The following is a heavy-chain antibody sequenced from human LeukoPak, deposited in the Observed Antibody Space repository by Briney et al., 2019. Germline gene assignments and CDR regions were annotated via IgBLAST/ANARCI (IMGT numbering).Heavy chain of an antibody. V-gene: IGHV3-23*01. J-gene: IGHJ3*01. CDR1: GFTFSSYA. CDR3: AREGQGRDGYNHAFDL. Sequence: PGGSLRLSCAASGFTFSSYAMSWVRQAPGKGLEWVSAISGSGGSTYYADSVKGRFTISRDNSKNTVYLQMNNLRAEDTAVYYCAREGQGRDGYNHAFDLWGQGTMVTVSS. CDR2: ISGSGGST. D-gene: IGHD5-24*01.